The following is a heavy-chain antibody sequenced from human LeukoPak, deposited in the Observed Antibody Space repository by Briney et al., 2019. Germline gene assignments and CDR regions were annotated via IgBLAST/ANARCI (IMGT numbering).Heavy chain of an antibody. J-gene: IGHJ6*02. D-gene: IGHD2-8*01. V-gene: IGHV3-30-3*01. Sequence: GRSLRLSCATSGFTFSSYAMHWVRQAPGKGRERVAVISYDGSNKYYADSVKGRFTISRDNSKNTLYLQMNTLRAEDTAVYYCARALLTSYYYGMDVWGQGTTVTVSS. CDR1: GFTFSSYA. CDR2: ISYDGSNK. CDR3: ARALLTSYYYGMDV.